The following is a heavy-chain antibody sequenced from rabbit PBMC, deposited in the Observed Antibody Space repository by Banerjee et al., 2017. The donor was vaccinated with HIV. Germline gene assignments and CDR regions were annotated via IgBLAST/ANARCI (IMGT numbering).Heavy chain of an antibody. CDR2: INTSSGNA. D-gene: IGHD6-1*01. Sequence: QEQLEESGGDLVKPEGSLTLTCTASGFSFSNGYVMCWVRQAPGKGLEWIACINTSSGNAVYANWAKGRFSISKTSSTTVTLQMTSLTAADTATYFCARGFDYSGYGDATYWSLWGPGTLVTVS. CDR1: GFSFSNGYV. CDR3: ARGFDYSGYGDATYWSL. V-gene: IGHV1S45*01. J-gene: IGHJ4*01.